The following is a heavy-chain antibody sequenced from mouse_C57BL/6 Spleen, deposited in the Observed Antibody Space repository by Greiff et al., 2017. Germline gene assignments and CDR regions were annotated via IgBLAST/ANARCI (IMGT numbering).Heavy chain of an antibody. CDR1: GYTFTSYW. V-gene: IGHV1-52*01. J-gene: IGHJ2*01. Sequence: QVQLQQPGAELVRPGSSVKLSCKASGYTFTSYWMHWVKQRPIQGLEWIGNIDPSDSETHYNQKFKDKATLTVDKSSSTAYMQLSSLTSEDSAVYYCTRERGYPRTGFAYWGQGTTLTVSS. CDR2: IDPSDSET. D-gene: IGHD2-2*01. CDR3: TRERGYPRTGFAY.